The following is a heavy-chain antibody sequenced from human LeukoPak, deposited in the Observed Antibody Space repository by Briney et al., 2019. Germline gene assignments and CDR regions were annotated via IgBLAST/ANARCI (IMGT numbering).Heavy chain of an antibody. J-gene: IGHJ4*02. V-gene: IGHV4-34*01. CDR3: ARSRGYSGYVGGY. CDR1: GGSFSGYY. Sequence: SETLSLTCAVYGGSFSGYYWSWIRQPPGKGLEWIGEINHSGSTNYNPSLKSRVTISVDTSKNQFSLKLSSVTAADTAVYYCARSRGYSGYVGGYWGQGTLVTVSS. CDR2: INHSGST. D-gene: IGHD5-12*01.